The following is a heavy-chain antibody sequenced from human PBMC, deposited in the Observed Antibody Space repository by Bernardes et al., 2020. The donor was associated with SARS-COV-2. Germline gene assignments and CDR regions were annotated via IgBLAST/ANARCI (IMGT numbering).Heavy chain of an antibody. Sequence: GSLRLSCAASGFTFSKYWMTWVRQAPGKGLEFVANIKQDGSDKVYVDSVKGRFTISRDNAENSLYLQMNSLRVEDTAVYYCARDNTFMNDFWGQGTLVTVSS. V-gene: IGHV3-7*01. J-gene: IGHJ4*02. CDR2: IKQDGSDK. CDR1: GFTFSKYW. D-gene: IGHD5-18*01. CDR3: ARDNTFMNDF.